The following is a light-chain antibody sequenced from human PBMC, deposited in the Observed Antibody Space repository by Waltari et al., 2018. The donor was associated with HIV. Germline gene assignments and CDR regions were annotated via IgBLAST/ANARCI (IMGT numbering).Light chain of an antibody. CDR1: RSDVCYNV. J-gene: IGLJ2*01. CDR3: CSYSITSTSVL. Sequence: QSALTQPASVSRSPGQSITISCTGSRSDVCYNVVPWYQQYPGKVPKLLISEVNKRPSGVSNRFSGSKSGNTASLTISGLQAEDEADYYCCSYSITSTSVLFGGGTKVTVV. CDR2: EVN. V-gene: IGLV2-23*02.